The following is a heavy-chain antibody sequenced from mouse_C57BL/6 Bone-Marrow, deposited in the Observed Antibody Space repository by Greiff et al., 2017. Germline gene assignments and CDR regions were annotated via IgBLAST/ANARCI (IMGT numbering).Heavy chain of an antibody. J-gene: IGHJ4*01. CDR1: GYTFTDYN. CDR2: INPNNGGT. CDR3: ANDLQWLLRYYYAMYY. Sequence: EVQLQQSGPELVKPGASVKMSCKASGYTFTDYNMHWVKQSHGKSLEWIGYINPNNGGTSYNQKFKGKATLTVNKSSSQAYMELRSLTSEDSAVNYCANDLQWLLRYYYAMYYWCQGTSVTVSS. D-gene: IGHD2-1*01. V-gene: IGHV1-22*01.